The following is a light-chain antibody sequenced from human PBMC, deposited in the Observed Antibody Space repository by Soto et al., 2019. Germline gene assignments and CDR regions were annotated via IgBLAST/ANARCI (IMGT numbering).Light chain of an antibody. Sequence: DIQMTQAPSTRSASVGDRVSITCRASHNIVIGLAWYQQKPGKAPKLLIYKASSLESGAPSSYSGSGSGTEFTLTFSNLQPDDFATYSCQQRHSYPYTVGQRSKL. CDR1: HNIVIG. CDR2: KAS. J-gene: IGKJ2*01. CDR3: QQRHSYPYT. V-gene: IGKV1-5*03.